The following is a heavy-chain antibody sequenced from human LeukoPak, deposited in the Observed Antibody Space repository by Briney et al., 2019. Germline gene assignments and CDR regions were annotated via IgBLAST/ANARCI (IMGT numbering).Heavy chain of an antibody. D-gene: IGHD5-24*01. V-gene: IGHV3-30*02. J-gene: IGHJ5*01. CDR2: MRYDGSNK. CDR1: GCTFSDYD. CDR3: AKDLGTPGYNFDC. Sequence: GGSLRLSCAASGCTFSDYDMHWVRQAPGKGLEWVAFMRYDGSNKFYADSVKGRFTISRDNSKNTLYLQMSSLRAEDTAVFYCAKDLGTPGYNFDCLGQGTLVTVSS.